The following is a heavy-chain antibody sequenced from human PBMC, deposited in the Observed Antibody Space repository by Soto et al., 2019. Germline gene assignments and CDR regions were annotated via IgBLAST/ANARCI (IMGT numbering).Heavy chain of an antibody. D-gene: IGHD2-8*01. Sequence: SETLSLTCTVSGGSISSYYWSWIRQPPGKGLEWIGYIYYSGSTNYNPSLKSRVTISVDTSKNQFSLQLSSVTAADTAVYYCARDRMLGYWGQGTLVTVSS. J-gene: IGHJ4*02. V-gene: IGHV4-59*01. CDR3: ARDRMLGY. CDR2: IYYSGST. CDR1: GGSISSYY.